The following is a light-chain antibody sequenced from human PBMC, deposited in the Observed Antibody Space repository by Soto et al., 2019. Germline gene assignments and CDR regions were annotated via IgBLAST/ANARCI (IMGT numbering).Light chain of an antibody. V-gene: IGKV1-39*01. CDR3: YHSYGTPGT. CDR2: AAA. Sequence: DIQMTQSPGTLSVSVGDRVTITCRASQSVSSYLNSYQQKPVKAPNLLIYAAASLQSGVLSRCSGSGSGADYTLLISSLQPEDVFPVYCYHSYGTPGTFGQGTKVDIK. CDR1: QSVSSY. J-gene: IGKJ1*01.